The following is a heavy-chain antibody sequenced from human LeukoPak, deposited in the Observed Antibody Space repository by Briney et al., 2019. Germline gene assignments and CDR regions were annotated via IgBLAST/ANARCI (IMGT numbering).Heavy chain of an antibody. CDR2: IGTAGDT. CDR3: ARASSGSYFGDYSFDY. V-gene: IGHV3-13*01. J-gene: IGHJ4*02. CDR1: GFTFSSYD. Sequence: PGGSLRLSCAASGFTFSSYDMHWVRQATGKGLEWVSAIGTAGDTYYPGSVKGRFTISRENAKNSLYLQMNSLRAGDTAVYYCARASSGSYFGDYSFDYWGQGTLVTVSS. D-gene: IGHD1-26*01.